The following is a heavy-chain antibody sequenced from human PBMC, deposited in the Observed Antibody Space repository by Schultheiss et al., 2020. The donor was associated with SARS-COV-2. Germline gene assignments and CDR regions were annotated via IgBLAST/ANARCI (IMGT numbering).Heavy chain of an antibody. J-gene: IGHJ4*02. D-gene: IGHD5-24*01. CDR1: GGSISSSNW. CDR3: ARDRRDGYKSADY. CDR2: IYYSGNT. V-gene: IGHV4-31*11. Sequence: SQTLSLTCAVSGGSISSSNWWSWVRQPPGKGLEWIGYIYYSGNTYYNPSLKSRVTISVDTSKNQFSLKLSSVTAADTAVYYCARDRRDGYKSADYWGQGTLVTVSS.